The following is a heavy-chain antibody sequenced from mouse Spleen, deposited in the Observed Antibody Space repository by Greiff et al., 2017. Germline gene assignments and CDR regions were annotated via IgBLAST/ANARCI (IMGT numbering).Heavy chain of an antibody. CDR1: GFNIKDYY. Sequence: VQLQQSGAELVKPGASVKLSCTASGFNIKDYYMHWVKQRTEQGLEWIGRIDPEDGETKYAPKFQGKATITADTSSNTAYLQLSSLTSEDTAVYYCARGTYYYGSSGIFLGRDGTKDYWGQGTTLTISS. J-gene: IGHJ2*01. V-gene: IGHV14-2*01. D-gene: IGHD1-1*01. CDR2: IDPEDGET. CDR3: ARGTYYYGSSGIFLGRDGTKDY.